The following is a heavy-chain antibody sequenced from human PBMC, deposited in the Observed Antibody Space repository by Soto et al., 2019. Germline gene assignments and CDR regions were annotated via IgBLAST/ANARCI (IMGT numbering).Heavy chain of an antibody. J-gene: IGHJ3*02. D-gene: IGHD3-3*01. Sequence: EVQLVESWGGQVKPGGSLRLSCAASGFSVSTYSMNLVRQAPGKGLEWVSSIHSSSRYIYYADSVKGRFTISRDNAKNSLFLQMSSLRAEDTAVYYCARGRQNFWMREDAFDIWGQGKMVSVSS. CDR1: GFSVSTYS. CDR3: ARGRQNFWMREDAFDI. CDR2: IHSSSRYI. V-gene: IGHV3-21*01.